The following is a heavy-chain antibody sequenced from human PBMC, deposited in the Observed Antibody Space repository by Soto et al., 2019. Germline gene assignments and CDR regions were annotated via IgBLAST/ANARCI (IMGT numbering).Heavy chain of an antibody. CDR1: GGSISSSNW. CDR3: TSAAGTQRQAHFDY. Sequence: QVQLQESGPGLVKPSGTLSLTCTVSGGSISSSNWWSWVRQPPGKGLEWIGEIYHSGSTNYNPSLKIRVTISVDKSKNQFSLKLSSVTAADTAVYYCTSAAGTQRQAHFDYWGQGTLVTVSS. D-gene: IGHD6-13*01. CDR2: IYHSGST. J-gene: IGHJ4*02. V-gene: IGHV4-4*02.